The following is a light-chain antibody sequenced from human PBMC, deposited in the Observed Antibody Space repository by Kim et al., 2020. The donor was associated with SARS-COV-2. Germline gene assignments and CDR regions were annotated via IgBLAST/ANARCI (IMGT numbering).Light chain of an antibody. Sequence: VSPGERATLSCRASQSVSSNLAWYQQKPGQAPRLLIYGASTRATGIPARFSGSGSGTEFTLTISSLQSEDFAVYYCQQYNNWPVTFGQGTRLEIK. CDR3: QQYNNWPVT. CDR1: QSVSSN. CDR2: GAS. J-gene: IGKJ5*01. V-gene: IGKV3-15*01.